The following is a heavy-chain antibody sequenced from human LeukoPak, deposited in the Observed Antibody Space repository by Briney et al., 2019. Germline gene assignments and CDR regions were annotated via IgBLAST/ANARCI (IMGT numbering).Heavy chain of an antibody. CDR2: INPSGGST. Sequence: GASVKASCKASGYTFTSYYMRWVRQAPGQGLEWMGIINPSGGSTSYAQKFQGRVTMTRDMSTSTVYMELSSLRSEDTAVYYCARRGPTVTSEYYFDYWGQGTLVTVSS. J-gene: IGHJ4*02. V-gene: IGHV1-46*01. CDR3: ARRGPTVTSEYYFDY. CDR1: GYTFTSYY. D-gene: IGHD4-17*01.